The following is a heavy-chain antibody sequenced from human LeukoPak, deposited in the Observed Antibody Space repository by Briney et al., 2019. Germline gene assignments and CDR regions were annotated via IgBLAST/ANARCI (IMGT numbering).Heavy chain of an antibody. V-gene: IGHV3-74*01. Sequence: GGSLRLSCAASGFTFSSYWMHGVRQAPGKGLVWVSRINSDGSSTTYADSVKGRFTISRDNAKNTLYLQMNSLRAEDTAVYYCASDTVDTALGIDYWGQGTLVTVSS. CDR3: ASDTVDTALGIDY. D-gene: IGHD5-18*01. CDR2: INSDGSST. J-gene: IGHJ4*02. CDR1: GFTFSSYW.